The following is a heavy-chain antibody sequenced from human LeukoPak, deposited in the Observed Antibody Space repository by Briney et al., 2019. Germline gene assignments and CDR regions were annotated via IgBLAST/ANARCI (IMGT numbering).Heavy chain of an antibody. CDR3: ARRLVATFDY. CDR2: IYYSGST. D-gene: IGHD5-12*01. V-gene: IGHV4-39*01. J-gene: IGHJ4*02. CDR1: GGSIGSSSYY. Sequence: SETLSLTCTVSGGSIGSSSYYWGWIRQPPGKGLQWIASIYYSGSTYYNPSLQSRVTISVDTSKNQFSLKLSSVTAADTAVYYCARRLVATFDYWGQGTLVTVSS.